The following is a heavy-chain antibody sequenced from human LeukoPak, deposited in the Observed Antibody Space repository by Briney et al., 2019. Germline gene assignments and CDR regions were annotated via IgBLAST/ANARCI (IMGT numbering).Heavy chain of an antibody. D-gene: IGHD3-10*01. CDR1: GGSISSYY. CDR3: ARGGYYFDY. V-gene: IGHV4-59*01. J-gene: IGHJ4*02. Sequence: SETLSLTCTVSGGSISSYYWYWIRQPPGTGLEWIGYIYYSGSTKYNPSLKSRVTISVDTSKNQFSLKLSSVTAADTAVYYCARGGYYFDYWGQGSLVTVSS. CDR2: IYYSGST.